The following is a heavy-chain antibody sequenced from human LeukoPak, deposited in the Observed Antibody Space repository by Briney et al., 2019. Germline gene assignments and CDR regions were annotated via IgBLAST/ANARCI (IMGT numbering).Heavy chain of an antibody. D-gene: IGHD1-14*01. V-gene: IGHV3-23*01. Sequence: GGSLRLSCAASGFTFSNYAMSWVRQAPGKGLEWVSGISESGDNRNHADSVKGRFTISRDNPKNTLYLQMNSLRAEDTAVYYCAKNITAWGQGTLVTVSS. CDR1: GFTFSNYA. J-gene: IGHJ5*02. CDR3: AKNITA. CDR2: ISESGDNR.